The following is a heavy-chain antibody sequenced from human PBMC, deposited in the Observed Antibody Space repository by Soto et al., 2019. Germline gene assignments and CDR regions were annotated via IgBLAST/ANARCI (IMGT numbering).Heavy chain of an antibody. V-gene: IGHV3-23*01. Sequence: GGSLRLSCAASGFTFSSYAMSWVRQAPGKGLEWVSAISGSGGSTYYADSVKGRFTISRDNSKNTLYLQMNSLRAEDTAVYYCAKDQRPYYYGSGGYLDNWFDPWGQGTVVTVSS. D-gene: IGHD3-10*01. CDR2: ISGSGGST. CDR3: AKDQRPYYYGSGGYLDNWFDP. CDR1: GFTFSSYA. J-gene: IGHJ5*02.